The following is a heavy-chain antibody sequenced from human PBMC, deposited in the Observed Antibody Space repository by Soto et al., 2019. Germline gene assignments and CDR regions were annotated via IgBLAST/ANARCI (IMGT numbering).Heavy chain of an antibody. CDR3: ASSTSPDAY. CDR2: INSGSTSV. D-gene: IGHD2-2*01. CDR1: GFTFNSYS. Sequence: EVQLVESGGGLVQPGGSLRLSCVASGFTFNSYSMNWVRRAPGKGLEWISYINSGSTSVFYADSVKGRFTISRDNAKNSLYLQMNSLRAEDTAVYYCASSTSPDAYWGQGTLVTVSS. V-gene: IGHV3-48*01. J-gene: IGHJ4*02.